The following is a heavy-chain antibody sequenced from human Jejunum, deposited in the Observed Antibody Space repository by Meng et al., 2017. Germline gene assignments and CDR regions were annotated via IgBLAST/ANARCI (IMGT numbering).Heavy chain of an antibody. CDR1: GYTFVTYW. V-gene: IGHV5-51*01. CDR3: ARGQGLDY. J-gene: IGHJ4*02. Sequence: GESLKISCKGYGYTFVTYWIAWVRQMSGKGLEWMGVIYVADYDTRYSPSFQGQVIISVDKSIDAAYLEWTSLKASDSAMYYCARGQGLDYWGQGTLVTVSS. CDR2: IYVADYDT.